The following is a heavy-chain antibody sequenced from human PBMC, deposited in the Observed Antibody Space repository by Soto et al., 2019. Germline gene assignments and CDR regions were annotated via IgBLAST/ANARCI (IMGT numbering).Heavy chain of an antibody. V-gene: IGHV1-69*13. Sequence: XSVKVSCKASGGTFSSYAISWGRQAPVQGLEWMGGIIPIFGTANYAQKFQGRVTITADESTSTAYMELSSLRSEDTAVYYCARRLLEYSSGWYWFDPWGQGTLVTAPQ. CDR3: ARRLLEYSSGWYWFDP. CDR1: GGTFSSYA. J-gene: IGHJ5*02. D-gene: IGHD6-19*01. CDR2: IIPIFGTA.